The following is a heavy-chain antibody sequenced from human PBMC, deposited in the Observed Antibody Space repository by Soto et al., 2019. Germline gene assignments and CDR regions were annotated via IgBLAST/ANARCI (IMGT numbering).Heavy chain of an antibody. V-gene: IGHV1-69*01. CDR1: GDTFNSYV. Sequence: QVQLVQSGPEVKKPGSSVKVSCKASGDTFNSYVITWVRQAPGQGLEWLGGIITGFGTTSYAQNFQDRLTITADEAANTDHMELSSLTSDDTAMYYCTRSYGYNFGGSLDNWGQGTLVTVSS. J-gene: IGHJ4*02. D-gene: IGHD5-18*01. CDR2: IITGFGTT. CDR3: TRSYGYNFGGSLDN.